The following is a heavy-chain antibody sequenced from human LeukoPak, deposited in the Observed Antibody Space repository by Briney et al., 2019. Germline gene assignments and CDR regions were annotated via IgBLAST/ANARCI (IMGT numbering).Heavy chain of an antibody. CDR3: ARVIRAGKFDDAFDI. V-gene: IGHV1-2*02. Sequence: GASVKVSCKASGYTFTGYYMHWVRQAPGQGLEWMGWINPNSGGTNYAQKFQGRVTMTRDTSISTAYMELSRLRSDDTAVYYCARVIRAGKFDDAFDIWGQGTMVTVSS. CDR1: GYTFTGYY. CDR2: INPNSGGT. J-gene: IGHJ3*02. D-gene: IGHD6-19*01.